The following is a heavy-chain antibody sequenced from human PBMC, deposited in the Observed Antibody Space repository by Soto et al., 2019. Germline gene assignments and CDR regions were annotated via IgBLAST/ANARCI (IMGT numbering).Heavy chain of an antibody. CDR2: IYSSGST. D-gene: IGHD6-6*01. Sequence: QVQLQESGPGLVKPSETLSLTCTVSGGSISSYYWSWFRQPPGKGLEWIGYIYSSGSTNYNPSLKSRVTISVDTSKNQFSLKLSSVTAADTAVYYCARRGIAARSPFDYWGQGTLVTVSS. V-gene: IGHV4-59*08. CDR3: ARRGIAARSPFDY. J-gene: IGHJ4*02. CDR1: GGSISSYY.